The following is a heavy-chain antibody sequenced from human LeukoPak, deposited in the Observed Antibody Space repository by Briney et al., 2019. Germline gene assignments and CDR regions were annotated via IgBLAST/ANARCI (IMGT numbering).Heavy chain of an antibody. CDR2: IIPIFGTA. J-gene: IGHJ4*02. Sequence: SVKVSCKASGGTFSSYAISWVRQAPGQGLEWMGGIIPIFGTANYAQKFQGRVTITADESTSTAYMELSSLRSEDTAVYYCARAGIGYYGSGTEAVDYWGQGTLVTVSS. CDR1: GGTFSSYA. V-gene: IGHV1-69*13. CDR3: ARAGIGYYGSGTEAVDY. D-gene: IGHD3-10*01.